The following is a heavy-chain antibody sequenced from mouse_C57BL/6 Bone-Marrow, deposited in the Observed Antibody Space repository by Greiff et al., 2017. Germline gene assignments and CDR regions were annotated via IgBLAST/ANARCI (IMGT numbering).Heavy chain of an antibody. CDR2: INPNYGTT. CDR3: ATIYYYCSSPDFDAMDY. V-gene: IGHV1-39*01. J-gene: IGHJ4*01. D-gene: IGHD1-1*01. CDR1: GYSFTDYN. Sequence: VQLQQSGPELVKPGASVKISCKASGYSFTDYNMNWVKQSNGKSLEWIGVINPNYGTTSYNQKFKGKATLTVDQSSSTAYMQLNSLTSEDSAVYYCATIYYYCSSPDFDAMDYWGQGTSVTVSS.